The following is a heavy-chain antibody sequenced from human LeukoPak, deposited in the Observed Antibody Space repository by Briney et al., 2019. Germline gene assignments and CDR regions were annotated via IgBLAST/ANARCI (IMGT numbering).Heavy chain of an antibody. CDR1: GFTISTGGYY. D-gene: IGHD6-13*01. Sequence: PSETLSLTCTVSGFTISTGGYYWSWIRQHPGKGLEWIGHIYYRESTYYNPSLKSRVTISVDTSKNQFSLKLSSVTAAHTAAYYCARGPGAYSRDAFDIWGQGTMVTVSS. CDR3: ARGPGAYSRDAFDI. CDR2: IYYREST. V-gene: IGHV4-31*03. J-gene: IGHJ3*02.